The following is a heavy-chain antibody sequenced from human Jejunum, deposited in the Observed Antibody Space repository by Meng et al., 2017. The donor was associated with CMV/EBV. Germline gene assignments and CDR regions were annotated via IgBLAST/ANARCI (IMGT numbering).Heavy chain of an antibody. CDR2: SYYSGTT. CDR3: ARDYNFWSAPAFDY. J-gene: IGHJ4*02. Sequence: QRQLQGSGPEMGKPSQTLSLTCTASDGSIITSNYDWGFIRQPPGKGLEWIGSSYYSGTTYYNPSLKSRVTISIDTSKKQFSLRLSSVTAADMAVYYCARDYNFWSAPAFDYWGQGTLVTVSS. D-gene: IGHD3-3*01. CDR1: DGSIITSNYD. V-gene: IGHV4-39*07.